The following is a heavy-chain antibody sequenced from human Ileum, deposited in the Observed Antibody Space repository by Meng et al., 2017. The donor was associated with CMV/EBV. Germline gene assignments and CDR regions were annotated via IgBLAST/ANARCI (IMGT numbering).Heavy chain of an antibody. CDR2: IFHVGCT. CDR3: ARGTSQAWELLHY. Sequence: QVQPHQLGAVLLPPLSSLYLTVGVYSGYAIRYFWTWIREPPGKVLEWIGEIFHVGCTSYNPSLEGRATISVDTSKKQFSLKLSSVTAAETAVYYCARGTSQAWELLHYWGQGTLVTVSS. V-gene: IGHV4-34*01. D-gene: IGHD2-15*01. CDR1: SGYAIRYF. J-gene: IGHJ4*02.